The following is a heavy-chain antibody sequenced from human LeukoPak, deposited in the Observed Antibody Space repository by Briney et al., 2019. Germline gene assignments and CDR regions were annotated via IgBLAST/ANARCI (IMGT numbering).Heavy chain of an antibody. CDR2: ISGSGGST. D-gene: IGHD4-23*01. J-gene: IGHJ4*02. V-gene: IGHV3-23*01. CDR3: ARGNSYPLFDY. CDR1: GFALRSYT. Sequence: GGSLRLSCAASGFALRSYTVTWVRQAPGKGLEWVSAISGSGGSTYYADSVKGRFTISRDNSKNTLYLQMNSLRAEDTAVYYCARGNSYPLFDYWGQGTLVTVSS.